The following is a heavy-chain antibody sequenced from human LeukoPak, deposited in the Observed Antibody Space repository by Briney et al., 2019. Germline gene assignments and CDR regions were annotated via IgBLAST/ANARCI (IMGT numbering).Heavy chain of an antibody. J-gene: IGHJ4*02. CDR3: AIGGTYGSGS. V-gene: IGHV3-74*01. CDR2: INNDGSTT. Sequence: PGGSLRLSCAAPGFTFARTWMHWVRQAPGKGLEWVSLINNDGSTTNYADSVKGRFTISRDNAKNTVYLQMNSLRAEDAAVYYCAIGGTYGSGSWGQGTLVTVSS. D-gene: IGHD3-10*01. CDR1: GFTFARTW.